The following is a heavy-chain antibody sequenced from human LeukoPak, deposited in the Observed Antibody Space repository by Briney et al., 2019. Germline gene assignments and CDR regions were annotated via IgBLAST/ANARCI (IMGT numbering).Heavy chain of an antibody. CDR1: GFTFRHYD. CDR2: INTSGGST. CDR3: ALPPY. Sequence: GGSLRLSCVASGFTFRHYDMSWVRQAPGKGLEWVSSINTSGGSTYYADSVKGRFTISRDNSKNTLYLQMNSLRAEDTAVYYCALPPYWGQGTLVTVSS. V-gene: IGHV3-23*01. J-gene: IGHJ4*02.